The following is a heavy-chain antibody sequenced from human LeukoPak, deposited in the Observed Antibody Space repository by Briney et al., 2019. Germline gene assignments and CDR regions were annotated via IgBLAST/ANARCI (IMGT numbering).Heavy chain of an antibody. V-gene: IGHV3-33*01. CDR2: IWYDGSNK. Sequence: PGGSLRLSCAASGFSFNTYGMHWVRQAPGKGLEWVAVIWYDGSNKYYADSVKGRFTISRDNSKNTLYLQMNSLRAEDTAVYYCARDPGNWNDGFDYWGQGTLVTVSS. CDR3: ARDPGNWNDGFDY. CDR1: GFSFNTYG. J-gene: IGHJ4*02. D-gene: IGHD1-20*01.